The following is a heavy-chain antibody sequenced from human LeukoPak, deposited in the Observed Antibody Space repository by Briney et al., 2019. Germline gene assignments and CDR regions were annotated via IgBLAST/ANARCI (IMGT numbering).Heavy chain of an antibody. D-gene: IGHD5-12*01. CDR2: IYYSGST. Sequence: SETLSLTCTVSGGSSSSYYWSWIRQPPGKGLEWIGYIYYSGSTNYNPSLKSRVTISVDTSKNQFSLKLSSVTAANTAVYYCARTMYGGYWGYYYYGMDVWGQGTTVTVSS. V-gene: IGHV4-59*01. CDR1: GGSSSSYY. J-gene: IGHJ6*02. CDR3: ARTMYGGYWGYYYYGMDV.